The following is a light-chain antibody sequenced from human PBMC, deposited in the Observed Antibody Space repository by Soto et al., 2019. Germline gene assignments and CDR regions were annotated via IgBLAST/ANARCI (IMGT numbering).Light chain of an antibody. CDR1: QDISNY. CDR3: QQYDDIPYT. Sequence: DIQMTQSPSSLSASVGDRVTITCQASQDISNYLNWYQQKPGKAPKLLIYDASNLASGVPSRFRGSGSGTDFTFTISSLQPEDSATYYCQQYDDIPYTFGPGTKVDIK. CDR2: DAS. V-gene: IGKV1-33*01. J-gene: IGKJ3*01.